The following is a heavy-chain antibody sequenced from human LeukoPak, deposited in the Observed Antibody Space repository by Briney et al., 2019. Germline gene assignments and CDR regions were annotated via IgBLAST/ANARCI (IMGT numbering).Heavy chain of an antibody. D-gene: IGHD6-19*01. J-gene: IGHJ3*02. CDR3: ASLAGSSGSNGAFDI. Sequence: PGTSLRLSCAASGFTFSRYAMHWVRQAPGKGLEWVAVISHHGSDDHYADSVKGRFTISRDNSKNTLYLQMNSLRPEDTATYYCASLAGSSGSNGAFDIWGQGTMVTVSS. CDR2: ISHHGSDD. V-gene: IGHV3-30-3*01. CDR1: GFTFSRYA.